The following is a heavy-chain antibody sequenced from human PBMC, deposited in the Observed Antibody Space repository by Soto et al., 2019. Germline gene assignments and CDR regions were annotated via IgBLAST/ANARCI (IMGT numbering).Heavy chain of an antibody. CDR1: GGSFSGYN. Sequence: SETLSLTCAVYGGSFSGYNWTWIRQPPGTGLEWIGEINHSGSTNYNPSLKSRVTISVDTSKNQFSLKLSSVTAADTAVYYCARGVISSSWSQTFNWFDPWGQGTLVTVS. CDR3: ARGVISSSWSQTFNWFDP. D-gene: IGHD6-13*01. J-gene: IGHJ5*02. CDR2: INHSGST. V-gene: IGHV4-34*01.